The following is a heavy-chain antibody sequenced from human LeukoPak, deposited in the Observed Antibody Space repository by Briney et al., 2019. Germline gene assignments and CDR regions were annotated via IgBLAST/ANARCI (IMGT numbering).Heavy chain of an antibody. J-gene: IGHJ4*02. D-gene: IGHD1-26*01. V-gene: IGHV4-59*08. Sequence: SETVSLTCTVSGGSISSYYWRWIPQPPGKGLEWIGYIYYSGSTNYNPSLKSRVTISLYTSKNQFSLKLSSVNAADTAVYYCARHGGSYYVFYYWGQGTLVTVSS. CDR1: GGSISSYY. CDR2: IYYSGST. CDR3: ARHGGSYYVFYY.